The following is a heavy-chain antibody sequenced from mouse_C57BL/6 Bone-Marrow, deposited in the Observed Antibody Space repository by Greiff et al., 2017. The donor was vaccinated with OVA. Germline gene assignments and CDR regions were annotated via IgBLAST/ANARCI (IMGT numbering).Heavy chain of an antibody. CDR2: IYPSDSET. D-gene: IGHD2-5*01. J-gene: IGHJ4*01. V-gene: IGHV1-61*01. CDR1: GYTFTSYW. Sequence: QVQLKQPGAELVRPGSSVKLSCKASGYTFTSYWMDWVKQRPGQGLEWIGNIYPSDSETHYNQKFKDKATLTVDKSSSTAYMQLSSLTSEDSAVYYCARADYNNYRVYYYAMDYWGQGTSVTVSS. CDR3: ARADYNNYRVYYYAMDY.